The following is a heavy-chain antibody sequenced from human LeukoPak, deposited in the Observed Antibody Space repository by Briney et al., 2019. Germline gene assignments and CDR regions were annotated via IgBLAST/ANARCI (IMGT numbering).Heavy chain of an antibody. V-gene: IGHV4-59*08. CDR2: IYYSGST. Sequence: SETLSLTRTVSGDSISGFYWSWIRQPPGKGLEWIAYIYYSGSTNYNPSLKSRVTISVDTSKNLFSLKLDSVTAADTAVYYCARHGGSYSSRSSFDPWGQGTLVTVSS. CDR3: ARHGGSYSSRSSFDP. CDR1: GDSISGFY. J-gene: IGHJ5*02. D-gene: IGHD1-26*01.